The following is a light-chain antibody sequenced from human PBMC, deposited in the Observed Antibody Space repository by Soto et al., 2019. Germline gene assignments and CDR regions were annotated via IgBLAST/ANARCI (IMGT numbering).Light chain of an antibody. CDR1: QSVSSY. J-gene: IGKJ4*01. CDR3: QQRTNWFT. Sequence: EIVLTQSPATLSLSPGERATISCRASQSVSSYLAWYQQKPGQAPRLLIYDASNRATGIPARFSGSGSGTDFPLTISSLEPEDFAVYYCQQRTNWFTFGGGTKVELK. CDR2: DAS. V-gene: IGKV3-11*01.